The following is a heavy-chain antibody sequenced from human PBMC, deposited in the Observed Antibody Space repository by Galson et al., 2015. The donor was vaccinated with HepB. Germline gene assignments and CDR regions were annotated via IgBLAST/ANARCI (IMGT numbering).Heavy chain of an antibody. J-gene: IGHJ4*02. CDR3: VRDEPTIAVAVFLY. D-gene: IGHD6-19*01. CDR2: INQDGKVR. V-gene: IGHV3-7*01. CDR1: SSYY. Sequence: SSYYMSWVRPAPGKGLEWVANINQDGKVRYYVDFVKGRFTISRDNAKNSLYLQMNSLRAEDTAVYYCVRDEPTIAVAVFLYWGQGTLVTVSS.